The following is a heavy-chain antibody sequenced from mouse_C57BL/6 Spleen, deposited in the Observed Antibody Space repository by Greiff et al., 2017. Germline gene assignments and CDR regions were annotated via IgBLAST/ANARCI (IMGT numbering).Heavy chain of an antibody. Sequence: QVQLQQPGAELVKPGASVKLSCKASGYTFTSYWMHWVKQRPGQGLEWIGMIHPNSGSTNYNEKFKSKATLTVDKSSSTAYMQLSSLTSEDSAVYYCARSLFITTVVPFDDWGQGTTLTVSS. J-gene: IGHJ2*01. CDR3: ARSLFITTVVPFDD. D-gene: IGHD1-1*01. CDR1: GYTFTSYW. V-gene: IGHV1-64*01. CDR2: IHPNSGST.